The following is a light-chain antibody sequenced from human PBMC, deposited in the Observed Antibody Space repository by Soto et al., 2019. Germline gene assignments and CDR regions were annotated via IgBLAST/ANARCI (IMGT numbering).Light chain of an antibody. Sequence: QSALTQPASVSGSPGQSITISCTGTSSDVGGYNYVSWYQQHPGKAPKLMIYEVSNRPSGVSNRFSGPKSGNTASLTISGLQAEDEADYYCSSYTSSSTSPHVVFGGGTKLTVL. CDR3: SSYTSSSTSPHVV. V-gene: IGLV2-14*01. CDR2: EVS. J-gene: IGLJ2*01. CDR1: SSDVGGYNY.